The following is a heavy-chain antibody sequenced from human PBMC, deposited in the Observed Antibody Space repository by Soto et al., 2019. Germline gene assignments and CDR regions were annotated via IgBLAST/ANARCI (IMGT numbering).Heavy chain of an antibody. D-gene: IGHD3-10*01. J-gene: IGHJ4*02. V-gene: IGHV3-7*03. CDR1: GFTITSYW. CDR3: ARSQSGGYDY. Sequence: GGSLRLSCAASGFTITSYWMNWVRRAPGKGLEWVANIKQDGSEKYYVDSVKGRFTLSRDTAKNSLYLQMNSLRAEDTAVYYCARSQSGGYDYWGQGTLVTVSS. CDR2: IKQDGSEK.